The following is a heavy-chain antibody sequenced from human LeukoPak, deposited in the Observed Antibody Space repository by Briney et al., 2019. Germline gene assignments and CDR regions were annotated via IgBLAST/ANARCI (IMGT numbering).Heavy chain of an antibody. CDR2: IGGGGFST. D-gene: IGHD7-27*01. V-gene: IGHV3-23*01. CDR3: AKGSMNWGNYFFDY. CDR1: GFTFKNYA. J-gene: IGHJ4*02. Sequence: GGSLRLSCAASGFTFKNYAVNWVRQAPGKGLEWVSGIGGGGFSTNYADSVKGRFTISRDNSKNTLYLQMNSLRADDTAVYYCAKGSMNWGNYFFDYWGQGTLVTVSS.